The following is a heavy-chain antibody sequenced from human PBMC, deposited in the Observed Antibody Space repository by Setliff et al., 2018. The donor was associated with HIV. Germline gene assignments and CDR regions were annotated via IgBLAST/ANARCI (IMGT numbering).Heavy chain of an antibody. CDR1: GYAFDNYW. Sequence: GESLKISCRASGYAFDNYWIGWVRQMPGKGLEWVAIIFPGDSETRYSPSFEGQVTISADRSINTVYLQWSSLRASDTAIYYCTRHPLRPGIAGYFYFVDVWGTGTTVTVSS. CDR3: TRHPLRPGIAGYFYFVDV. V-gene: IGHV5-51*01. J-gene: IGHJ6*03. D-gene: IGHD3-9*01. CDR2: IFPGDSET.